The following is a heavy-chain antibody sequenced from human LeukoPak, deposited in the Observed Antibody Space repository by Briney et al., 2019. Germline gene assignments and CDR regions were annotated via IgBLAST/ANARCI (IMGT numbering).Heavy chain of an antibody. D-gene: IGHD3-10*01. J-gene: IGHJ6*02. CDR3: AKQKDFGSGSSALDV. CDR1: GFTFSSYG. CDR2: IRYDGSNK. Sequence: GGSLRLSCAASGFTFSSYGMHWVRQAPGKGLEWVAFIRYDGSNKYYADSVKGRFTISRDNSKNTLYLQMNSLRAEDTAVYYCAKQKDFGSGSSALDVWGQGTTVTVSS. V-gene: IGHV3-30*02.